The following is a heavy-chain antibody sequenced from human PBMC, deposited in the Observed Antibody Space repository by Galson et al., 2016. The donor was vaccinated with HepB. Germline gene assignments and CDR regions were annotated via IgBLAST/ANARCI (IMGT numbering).Heavy chain of an antibody. D-gene: IGHD1-26*01. J-gene: IGHJ6*04. Sequence: SLRLSCAASGFTFNNYGMTWVRQAAGKGLEVVSSISRSGDSRDYEDCVKGRFTISRDNSKNKLALTMNSLRAGDTAVDYCVQGSNAPPVWGKGTTVTVSS. V-gene: IGHV3-23*01. CDR1: GFTFNNYG. CDR3: VQGSNAPPV. CDR2: ISRSGDSR.